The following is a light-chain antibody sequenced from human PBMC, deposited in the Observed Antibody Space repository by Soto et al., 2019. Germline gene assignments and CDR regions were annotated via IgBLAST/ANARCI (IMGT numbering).Light chain of an antibody. V-gene: IGKV3-20*01. CDR2: GAS. J-gene: IGKJ3*01. Sequence: EIVLTQSPGTLSLSPGERATLSCRASQSVSRNSLAWYQQKPGQAPRLLIYGASSRATDIPDRFSGSGSGTDFTLIVSRLEPEDFAVYFCQQYGTSPPTFGPGTEVDIK. CDR1: QSVSRNS. CDR3: QQYGTSPPT.